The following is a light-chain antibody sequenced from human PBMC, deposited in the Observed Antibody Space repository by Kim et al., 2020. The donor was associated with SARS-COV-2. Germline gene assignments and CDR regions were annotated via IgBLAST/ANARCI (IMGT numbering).Light chain of an antibody. Sequence: QAGLTQPPSVSKGLRQTATLTCTGNSNNIGNQGAVWLQHHQGHPPKLLSYRNNNRPSGISERLSASRSGNTASLTITGLQPEDEDDYYCSAWDSSLGAWGFGGGNQLTV. J-gene: IGLJ3*02. V-gene: IGLV10-54*01. CDR3: SAWDSSLGAWG. CDR2: RNN. CDR1: SNNIGNQG.